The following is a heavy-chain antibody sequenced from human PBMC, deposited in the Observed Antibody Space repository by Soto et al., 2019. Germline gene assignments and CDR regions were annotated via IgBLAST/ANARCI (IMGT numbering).Heavy chain of an antibody. CDR1: GFTFNNAW. D-gene: IGHD3-10*01. CDR2: VKTKTDGGTT. J-gene: IGHJ4*02. V-gene: IGHV3-15*01. Sequence: GSLRLSCAASGFTFNNAWMSWVRQAPGKGLEWLGRVKTKTDGGTTDYAAPVKGRFTISRDDSKNTLYLHMNSLKTEDTAVYYCTALTYYYGSGSFPSFDYWGQGTLVTVSS. CDR3: TALTYYYGSGSFPSFDY.